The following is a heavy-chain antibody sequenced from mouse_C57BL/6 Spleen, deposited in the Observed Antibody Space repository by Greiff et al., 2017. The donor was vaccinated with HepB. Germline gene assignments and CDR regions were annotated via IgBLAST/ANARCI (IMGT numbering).Heavy chain of an antibody. CDR3: ARSSYYGSSYGYFDV. J-gene: IGHJ1*03. CDR2: IHPNSGST. V-gene: IGHV1-64*01. D-gene: IGHD1-1*01. CDR1: GYTFTSYW. Sequence: QVQLQQPGAELVKPGASVKLSCKASGYTFTSYWMHWVKQRPGQGLEWIGMIHPNSGSTNYNEKFKSKATLTVDKSSSTAYMQLSSLTSEDSAVYYCARSSYYGSSYGYFDVWGTGTTVTVSS.